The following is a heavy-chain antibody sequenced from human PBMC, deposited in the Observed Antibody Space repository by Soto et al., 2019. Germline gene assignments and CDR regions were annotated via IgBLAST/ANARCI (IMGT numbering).Heavy chain of an antibody. CDR1: GGSFSNFV. J-gene: IGHJ4*02. D-gene: IGHD5-12*01. CDR3: AREVGGEATIRY. CDR2: IIPNFGTT. V-gene: IGHV1-69*01. Sequence: QVQLVQSGAEVKKPGSSVKVSCKASGGSFSNFVISWVRQAPGQGLEWMGGIIPNFGTTNYAQKFQGKVTITADETTRTAYLELSGLTSEDTSVYYWAREVGGEATIRYWGQGTLVTVSS.